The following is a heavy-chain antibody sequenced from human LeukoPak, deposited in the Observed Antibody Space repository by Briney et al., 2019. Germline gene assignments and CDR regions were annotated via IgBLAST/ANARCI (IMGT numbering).Heavy chain of an antibody. D-gene: IGHD3-9*01. CDR3: AGGGSNYDLLTGSYYFDF. V-gene: IGHV4-59*01. CDR2: ISDSGST. Sequence: SETLSLTCAVSGGSTRSYYWSWIRQPPGKGLEWIGYISDSGSTKYNPSLESRVTISVDTSKNQSSLKLTSVTAADTAVYYCAGGGSNYDLLTGSYYFDFWGQGTLVTVSS. CDR1: GGSTRSYY. J-gene: IGHJ4*02.